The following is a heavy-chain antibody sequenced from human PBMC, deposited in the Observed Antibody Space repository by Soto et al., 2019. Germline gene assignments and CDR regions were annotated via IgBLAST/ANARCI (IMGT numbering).Heavy chain of an antibody. CDR1: GGTFSSYA. CDR3: AGYYYESSGYDNIYDAFDI. V-gene: IGHV1-69*13. CDR2: IIPIFGTA. Sequence: ASVKVSCKASGGTFSSYAISWVRQAPGQGLEWMGGIIPIFGTANYAQKFQGRATITADESTSTAYMELSSLRSEDTAVYYCAGYYYESSGYDNIYDAFDIWGKGTMVTVSS. J-gene: IGHJ3*02. D-gene: IGHD3-22*01.